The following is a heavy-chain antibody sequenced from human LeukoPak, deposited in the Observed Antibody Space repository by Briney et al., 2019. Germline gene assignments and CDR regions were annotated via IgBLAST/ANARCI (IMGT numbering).Heavy chain of an antibody. D-gene: IGHD3-16*01. V-gene: IGHV4-34*01. CDR3: ARRLRRATVGGGFDY. CDR1: GGSFSGYY. J-gene: IGHJ4*02. Sequence: PSETLSLTCAVYGGSFSGYYWSWIRQPPGKGLEWIGEINHSGSTNYNPSLKSRVTISVDTSKNQFSLKLSSVTAADTAVYYCARRLRRATVGGGFDYWGQGTLVTVSS. CDR2: INHSGST.